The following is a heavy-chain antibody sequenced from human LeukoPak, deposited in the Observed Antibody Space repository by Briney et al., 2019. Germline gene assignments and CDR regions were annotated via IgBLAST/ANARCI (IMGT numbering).Heavy chain of an antibody. D-gene: IGHD5-24*01. V-gene: IGHV3-7*05. Sequence: GGSLRLSCAASGFTFSSSGMTWVRQAPGKGLEWVANINQDGSEKYYVDSVKGRFTISRDNAKNPVYLQMNSLRADDTAVYHCARGFDGYYGFDIWGQGTMVTVSS. J-gene: IGHJ3*02. CDR1: GFTFSSSG. CDR2: INQDGSEK. CDR3: ARGFDGYYGFDI.